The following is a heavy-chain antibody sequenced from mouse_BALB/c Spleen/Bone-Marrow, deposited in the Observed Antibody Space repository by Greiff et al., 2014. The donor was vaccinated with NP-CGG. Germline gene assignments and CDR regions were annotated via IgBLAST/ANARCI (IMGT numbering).Heavy chain of an antibody. Sequence: VKLQESGPGLVAPSQGLSITCTVSEFSLTSYGVHWVRQPPGKGLEWLGVIWAGGSTNYNSALMSRLSISKDNSKSQVFLKMNSLQTDDTAMYYCARGGSSRAWFAYWGQGTLVTVSA. CDR1: EFSLTSYG. CDR3: ARGGSSRAWFAY. CDR2: IWAGGST. V-gene: IGHV2-9*02. J-gene: IGHJ3*01. D-gene: IGHD1-1*01.